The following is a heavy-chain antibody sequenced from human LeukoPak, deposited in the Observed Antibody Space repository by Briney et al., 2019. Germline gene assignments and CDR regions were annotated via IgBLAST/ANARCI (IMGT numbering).Heavy chain of an antibody. Sequence: ASAKVSCKASGYTFTSYYMHWVRQAPGQGLEWMGIINPSGGSTSYAQKFQGRVTMTRDTSTSTVYMELSSLRSEDTAVYYCARDMHSTGGIDYWGQGTLVTVSS. V-gene: IGHV1-46*01. CDR3: ARDMHSTGGIDY. J-gene: IGHJ4*02. CDR2: INPSGGST. CDR1: GYTFTSYY. D-gene: IGHD3-16*01.